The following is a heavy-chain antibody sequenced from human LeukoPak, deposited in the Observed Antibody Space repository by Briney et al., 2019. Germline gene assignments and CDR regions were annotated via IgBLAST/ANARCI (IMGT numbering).Heavy chain of an antibody. CDR1: GFTFSRSA. CDR3: AKMTHDYGGPFDF. Sequence: PGGSLRLSCAASGFTFSRSAMSWVRQAPGKGLEWASAISGSGYSTYYADSVKGRFTISRDNSKNTLYLQMNSLRAEDTAVYYCAKMTHDYGGPFDFWGQGTLVTVSS. D-gene: IGHD4-23*01. CDR2: ISGSGYST. J-gene: IGHJ4*02. V-gene: IGHV3-23*01.